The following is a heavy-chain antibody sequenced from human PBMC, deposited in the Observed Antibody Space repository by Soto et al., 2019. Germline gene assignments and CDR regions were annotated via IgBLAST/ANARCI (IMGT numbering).Heavy chain of an antibody. Sequence: QLQLQESGSGLVKPSQTLSLTCAVSGGSISSGGYSWSWIRQPPGKGLEWIGYIYHSGSTYYNPSLKRRLTKSVDRSKNQSSLKLSSVTPADTAVYYCAAGGGLPRYYWGQGTLVTVSS. CDR1: GGSISSGGYS. CDR2: IYHSGST. D-gene: IGHD5-12*01. CDR3: AAGGGLPRYY. V-gene: IGHV4-30-2*01. J-gene: IGHJ4*02.